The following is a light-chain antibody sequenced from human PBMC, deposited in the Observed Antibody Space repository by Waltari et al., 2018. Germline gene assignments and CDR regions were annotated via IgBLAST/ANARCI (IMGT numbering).Light chain of an antibody. CDR1: SRDVAFYNY. CDR2: DVS. V-gene: IGLV2-14*01. CDR3: NSYTGSSSWM. J-gene: IGLJ3*02. Sequence: QSALTQPTSVSGSPGQSVTISCTGTSRDVAFYNYFSWYQQYPGKVPQLLIYDVSYRPSGVSSRFSGSKSGNTASLTISGLQADDEADYYCNSYTGSSSWMFGGGTKLTVL.